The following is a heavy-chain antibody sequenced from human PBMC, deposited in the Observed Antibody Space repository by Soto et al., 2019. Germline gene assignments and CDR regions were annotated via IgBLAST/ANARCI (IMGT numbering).Heavy chain of an antibody. CDR2: ISGSGGST. D-gene: IGHD1-1*01. Sequence: GGSLRLSCAASGFTFSSYAMSWVRQAPGKGLEWVSAISGSGGSTYYADSVKGRFTISRDNSKNMVNLQMNSLTVEDTAVYYCACHVAGRQQNASDVSGKGTMVTVS. CDR1: GFTFSSYA. CDR3: ACHVAGRQQNASDV. V-gene: IGHV3-23*01. J-gene: IGHJ3*01.